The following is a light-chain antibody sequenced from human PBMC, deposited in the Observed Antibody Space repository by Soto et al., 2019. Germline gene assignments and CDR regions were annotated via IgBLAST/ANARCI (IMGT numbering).Light chain of an antibody. Sequence: EIVLTQSPATLSLYPGERATLSCRASQSVLNYLAWYQQKPGQAPRLLIYDASNRATGIPARFSGSGSGTDFTLTISSLEPEDFAVYYCQQRSNWPPTFGQGTKVDIK. V-gene: IGKV3-11*01. CDR2: DAS. CDR3: QQRSNWPPT. J-gene: IGKJ1*01. CDR1: QSVLNY.